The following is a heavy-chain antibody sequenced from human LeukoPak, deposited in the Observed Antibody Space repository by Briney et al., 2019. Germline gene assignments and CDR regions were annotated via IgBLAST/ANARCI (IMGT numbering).Heavy chain of an antibody. V-gene: IGHV3-30*02. J-gene: IGHJ4*02. Sequence: QAGGSLRLSCAASGFTFSSYGMHWVRQAPGEGLEWVAFIRYDGSNKYYADSVKGRFTISRDNSKNTLYLQMNSLRAEDTAVYYCAKEAYDSSGYYYVQGDYFDYWGQGTLVTVSS. CDR2: IRYDGSNK. D-gene: IGHD3-22*01. CDR1: GFTFSSYG. CDR3: AKEAYDSSGYYYVQGDYFDY.